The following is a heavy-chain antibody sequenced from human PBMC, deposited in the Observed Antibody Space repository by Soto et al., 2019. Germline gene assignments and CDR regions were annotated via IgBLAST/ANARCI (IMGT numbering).Heavy chain of an antibody. D-gene: IGHD2-8*02. J-gene: IGHJ4*01. V-gene: IGHV1-24*01. CDR3: AKGRWCDLPFDY. CDR2: FDPEDGET. Sequence: AAGKVSCKVSGYTLTELSMHWVRQAPGKGLEWMGGFDPEDGETIYAQKFQGRVTMTEDTSTDTAYMGLSSLRSEDTAVYYCAKGRWCDLPFDYWGHVTLVPFSS. CDR1: GYTLTELS.